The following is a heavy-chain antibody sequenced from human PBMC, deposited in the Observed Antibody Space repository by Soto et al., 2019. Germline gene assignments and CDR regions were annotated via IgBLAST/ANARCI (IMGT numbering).Heavy chain of an antibody. CDR1: GGSISSFY. Sequence: SETLSLTCTVSGGSISSFYWNWIRQPPGKGLEWIGYIYYGGGTNYNPSLKSRVTISVDTSKNQFSLILYSVTAADTAVYYCARDQGGYTIFDYWGQGTLVTVSS. V-gene: IGHV4-59*12. J-gene: IGHJ4*02. D-gene: IGHD5-18*01. CDR3: ARDQGGYTIFDY. CDR2: IYYGGGT.